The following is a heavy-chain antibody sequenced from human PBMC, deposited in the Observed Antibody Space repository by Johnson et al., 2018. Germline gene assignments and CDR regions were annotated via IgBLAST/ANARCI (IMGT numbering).Heavy chain of an antibody. Sequence: EVQLVESGGGLVQPGRSLRLSCTASGFTFGDYAMSWFRQAPGKGLEWVGFIRSKAYGGTTEYAASVKGRVTISRDDSESIAYLQMNSLKTEDTAGYYCARLWYGENYGMYVCGQWTTVTVSS. D-gene: IGHD3-10*01. J-gene: IGHJ6*02. CDR3: ARLWYGENYGMYV. CDR2: IRSKAYGGTT. CDR1: GFTFGDYA. V-gene: IGHV3-49*03.